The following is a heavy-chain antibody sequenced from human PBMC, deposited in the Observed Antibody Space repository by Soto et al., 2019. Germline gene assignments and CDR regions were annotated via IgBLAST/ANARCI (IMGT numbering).Heavy chain of an antibody. J-gene: IGHJ3*02. CDR2: IIPILGIA. Sequence: QVQLVQSGAEVKKPGSSVKVSCKASGGTFSSYTISWVRQAPGQGLEWMGRIIPILGIANYAQKFQGRVTNTADKSTRTAYMELSSLRSEDTAVYYCARALNWNDVRDAFDIWGQGTMVTVSS. D-gene: IGHD1-20*01. CDR3: ARALNWNDVRDAFDI. V-gene: IGHV1-69*02. CDR1: GGTFSSYT.